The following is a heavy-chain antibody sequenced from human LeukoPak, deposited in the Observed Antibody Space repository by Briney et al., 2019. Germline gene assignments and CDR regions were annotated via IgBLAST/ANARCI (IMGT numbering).Heavy chain of an antibody. J-gene: IGHJ4*02. D-gene: IGHD2-8*02. Sequence: GGSLRLSCAASGFTLSSYGMHWVRQAPGKGLEWVAVISYDGSNKYYADSVKGRFTISRDNSKNTLYLQMNSLRAEDTAVYYCAKDVGGVATLNYWGQGTLVTVSS. V-gene: IGHV3-30*18. CDR2: ISYDGSNK. CDR1: GFTLSSYG. CDR3: AKDVGGVATLNY.